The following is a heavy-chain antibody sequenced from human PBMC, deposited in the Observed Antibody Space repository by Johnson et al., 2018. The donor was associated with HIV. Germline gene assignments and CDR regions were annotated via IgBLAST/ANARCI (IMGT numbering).Heavy chain of an antibody. CDR1: GFTFSAHS. CDR2: IGTTGRAR. CDR3: ARDRTPLVKVDAFDI. V-gene: IGHV3-48*01. Sequence: VQLVESGGGLVQPGGSLRLSCAASGFTFSAHSMSWVRQTPGKGLEWVSYIGTTGRARYYAGSVKGRFSISRDNAKNSLYLQMGSLRAEDMAVYYCARDRTPLVKVDAFDIWGQGTMVTVSS. J-gene: IGHJ3*02.